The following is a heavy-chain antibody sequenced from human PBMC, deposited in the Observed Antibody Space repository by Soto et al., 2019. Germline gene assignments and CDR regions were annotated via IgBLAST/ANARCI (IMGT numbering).Heavy chain of an antibody. J-gene: IGHJ4*02. Sequence: LSLTCTVSGASVSTGVYYWTWIRQHPGKGLEWIGYIDNSGSTYYNPSLTGRVDISVDTSKNEFSLNLQSLTAADTAFYYCAGAVSDFDVRRYRTSYFHQWGQGILVTVSS. CDR2: IDNSGST. CDR1: GASVSTGVYY. V-gene: IGHV4-31*03. CDR3: AGAVSDFDVRRYRTSYFHQ. D-gene: IGHD3-10*02.